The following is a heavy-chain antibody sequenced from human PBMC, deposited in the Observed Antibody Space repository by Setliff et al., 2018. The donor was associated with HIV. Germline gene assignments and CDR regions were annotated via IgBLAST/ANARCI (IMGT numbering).Heavy chain of an antibody. CDR3: ARTRSDFWSGYSPYYYYYMDV. J-gene: IGHJ6*03. V-gene: IGHV4-34*01. D-gene: IGHD3-3*01. Sequence: ASETLSLTCDVYGGSLSGYYWSWIRQPPGKGLEWIGEINHSGSTNYNPSLKSRVTISVDTSKNQFSLKLSSVTAADTAVYYCARTRSDFWSGYSPYYYYYMDVWGKGTTVTVSS. CDR2: INHSGST. CDR1: GGSLSGYY.